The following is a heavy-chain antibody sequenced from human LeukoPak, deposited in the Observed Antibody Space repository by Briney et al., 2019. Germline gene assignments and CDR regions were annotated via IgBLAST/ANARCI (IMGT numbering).Heavy chain of an antibody. CDR2: IKSKTEGGTT. Sequence: PGGSLRLSSVASGFTFSNAWMSWVRQAPGKGLEWVGRIKSKTEGGTTDYAAPVKGRFTISRDDSKNTLYLQMNSLKTEDTAVYYCTTVTGYSGYNYGVYFDYWGQGNLVTVSS. J-gene: IGHJ4*02. V-gene: IGHV3-15*01. D-gene: IGHD5-12*01. CDR3: TTVTGYSGYNYGVYFDY. CDR1: GFTFSNAW.